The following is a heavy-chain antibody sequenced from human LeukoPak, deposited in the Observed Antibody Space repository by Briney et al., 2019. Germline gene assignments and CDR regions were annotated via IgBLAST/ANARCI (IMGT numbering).Heavy chain of an antibody. CDR1: GGSISSSSYY. CDR3: ARRGVPGSFFDY. CDR2: IYYSGTT. V-gene: IGHV4-39*01. D-gene: IGHD2-8*02. J-gene: IGHJ4*02. Sequence: SETLSLTCSVSGGSISSSSYYWDWIRQPPGKGLEWIGSIYYSGTTYYNPSLKSRVTISVDTSKNQFPLKLSSVTAADTAVYYCARRGVPGSFFDYWGQGTLVTVSS.